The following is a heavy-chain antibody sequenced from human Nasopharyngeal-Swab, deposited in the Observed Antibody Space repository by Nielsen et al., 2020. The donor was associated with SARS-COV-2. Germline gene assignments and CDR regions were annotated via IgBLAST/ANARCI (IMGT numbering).Heavy chain of an antibody. Sequence: ASAKVFCKASGYTFTSYGISWGRQAPGQGLEWMGWISAYNGNTNYAQKLLRRVTMTTDTSTSTAYMELRSLRSDDPAVYYCARHCCSGGSCYRLFDYWGLGTLVTVSS. CDR3: ARHCCSGGSCYRLFDY. J-gene: IGHJ4*01. CDR1: GYTFTSYG. D-gene: IGHD2-15*01. V-gene: IGHV1-18*01. CDR2: ISAYNGNT.